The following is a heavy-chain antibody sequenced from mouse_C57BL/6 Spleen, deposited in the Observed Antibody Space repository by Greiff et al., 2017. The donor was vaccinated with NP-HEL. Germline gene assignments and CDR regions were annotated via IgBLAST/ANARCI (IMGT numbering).Heavy chain of an antibody. CDR1: GYTFTSYT. J-gene: IGHJ4*01. CDR3: ARGWLLRYAMDY. Sequence: VQLQQSGAELARPGASVKMSCKASGYTFTSYTMHWVKQRPGQGLEWIGYINPSSGYTKYNQKFKDKATLTADKSSSTAYMQLSSLTSEDSAVYYCARGWLLRYAMDYWGQRTSVTVSS. D-gene: IGHD2-3*01. CDR2: INPSSGYT. V-gene: IGHV1-4*01.